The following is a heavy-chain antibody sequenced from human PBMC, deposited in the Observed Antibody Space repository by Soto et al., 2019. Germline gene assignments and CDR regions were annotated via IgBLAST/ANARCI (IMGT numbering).Heavy chain of an antibody. Sequence: GGSLRLSCAASGFTFSHAWMNWVRQAPGKGLEWVGRIKSKTDGGTTDYAAPVKGRFTISRDDSKNTLYLQMNNLRAADTAVYYCVKNGYCSGTNCYAPFDPWGQGTLVTVS. CDR3: VKNGYCSGTNCYAPFDP. V-gene: IGHV3-15*07. CDR2: IKSKTDGGTT. CDR1: GFTFSHAW. D-gene: IGHD2-2*01. J-gene: IGHJ5*02.